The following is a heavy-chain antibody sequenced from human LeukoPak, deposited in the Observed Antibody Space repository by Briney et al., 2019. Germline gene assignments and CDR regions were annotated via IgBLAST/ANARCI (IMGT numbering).Heavy chain of an antibody. V-gene: IGHV3-21*04. D-gene: IGHD3-16*01. J-gene: IGHJ4*02. CDR2: ISSSSSYI. Sequence: PGGSLRLSCAASGFTFSSYSMNWVRQAPGKGLEWASSISSSSSYIYYADSVKGRFTISRDNSKNTLYLQMNSLRAEDTAVYYCAKILYDYVWGSPEDYWGQGTLVTVSS. CDR3: AKILYDYVWGSPEDY. CDR1: GFTFSSYS.